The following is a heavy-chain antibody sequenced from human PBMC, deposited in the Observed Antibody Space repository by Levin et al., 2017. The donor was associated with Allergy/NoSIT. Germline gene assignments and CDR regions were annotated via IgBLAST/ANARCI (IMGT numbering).Heavy chain of an antibody. J-gene: IGHJ4*02. V-gene: IGHV3-11*01. CDR2: ISSSGSTI. CDR3: ARGELGFRESLDY. Sequence: PGESLKISCAASGFTFSDYYMSWIRQAPGKGLEWVSYISSSGSTIYYADSVKGRFTISRDNAKNSLYLQMNSLRAEDTAVYYCARGELGFRESLDYWGQGTLVTVSS. D-gene: IGHD3-10*01. CDR1: GFTFSDYY.